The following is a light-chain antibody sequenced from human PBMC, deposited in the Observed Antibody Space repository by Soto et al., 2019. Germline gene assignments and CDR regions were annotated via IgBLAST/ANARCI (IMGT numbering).Light chain of an antibody. V-gene: IGKV1-39*01. Sequence: DIQITQSPSSLSASVGDRVTVTCRASQSISSSLNWYQQRPTKAPKVLVSAASSLQGGVPSRVSGIGSGTDFTLTISSLQPEDFATYYCLQHTNFPLTFGQGTRLEIK. CDR1: QSISSS. CDR2: AAS. CDR3: LQHTNFPLT. J-gene: IGKJ5*01.